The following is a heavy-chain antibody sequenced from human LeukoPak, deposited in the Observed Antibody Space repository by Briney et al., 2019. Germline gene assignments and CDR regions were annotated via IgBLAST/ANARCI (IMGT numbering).Heavy chain of an antibody. CDR2: ISAYNGNT. V-gene: IGHV1-18*04. Sequence: RASVKVSCKASGYTFTGYYMHWVRQAPGQGLEWMGWISAYNGNTNYAQKLQGRVTMTTDTSTSTAYMELRSLRSDDTAVYYCARVPVGQWLVTALHYYYYYYMDVWGKGTTVTVSS. CDR3: ARVPVGQWLVTALHYYYYYYMDV. J-gene: IGHJ6*03. CDR1: GYTFTGYY. D-gene: IGHD6-19*01.